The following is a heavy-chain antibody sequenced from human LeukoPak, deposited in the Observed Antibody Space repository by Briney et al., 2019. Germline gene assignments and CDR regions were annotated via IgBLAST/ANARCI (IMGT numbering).Heavy chain of an antibody. CDR2: IYYSGST. D-gene: IGHD4-17*01. CDR1: GGSISSYY. Sequence: SETLSLTYTVSGGSISSYYWSWIRQPPGKGLEWIGYIYYSGSTNYNPSLKSRVTISVDTSKNQFSLKLSSVTAADTSVYYCARDLDYGDYTSWGQGTLVTVSS. V-gene: IGHV4-59*01. J-gene: IGHJ4*02. CDR3: ARDLDYGDYTS.